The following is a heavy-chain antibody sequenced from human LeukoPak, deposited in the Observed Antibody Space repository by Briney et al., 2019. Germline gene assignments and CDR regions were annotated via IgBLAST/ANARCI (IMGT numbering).Heavy chain of an antibody. CDR1: GYSFTSYW. V-gene: IGHV5-51*01. Sequence: GESLKISCKGSGYSFTSYWIGWVRQMPGKGLEWMGIIYPGDSDTRYSPSFQGQVTISADKSISTAYLQWSSLKASDTAMYYCARPGVPAAMLADDAFDIWGQGTMVTVSS. D-gene: IGHD2-2*01. J-gene: IGHJ3*02. CDR2: IYPGDSDT. CDR3: ARPGVPAAMLADDAFDI.